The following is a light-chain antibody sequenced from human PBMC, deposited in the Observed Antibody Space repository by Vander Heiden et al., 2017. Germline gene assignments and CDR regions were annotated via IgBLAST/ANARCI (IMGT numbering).Light chain of an antibody. CDR1: QSISSY. J-gene: IGKJ1*01. V-gene: IGKV1D-8*01. CDR2: AAS. Sequence: VIWMTQSPSLLSASTGDRVTISCRMSQSISSYLAWYQQTPGKAPELLIYAASTLQSGVPSRFSGSGSGTDFTLTISCLQSEDFATYYCQQYYSFPRTFGQGTKVEIK. CDR3: QQYYSFPRT.